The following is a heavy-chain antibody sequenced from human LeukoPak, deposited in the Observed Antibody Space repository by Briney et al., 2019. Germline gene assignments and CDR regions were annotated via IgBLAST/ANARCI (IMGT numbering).Heavy chain of an antibody. CDR3: AKDLSYTSGASDH. V-gene: IGHV3-23*01. Sequence: GGSLRLFCAASGFTFSSYSMNWVLQAPGNGLEWVSTITDDGYNTYSADSVKGRITFSRDNSKNTLSLQLRSLRAEDTAVYYRAKDLSYTSGASDHWGQGTLVTVSS. J-gene: IGHJ4*02. CDR1: GFTFSSYS. D-gene: IGHD6-19*01. CDR2: ITDDGYNT.